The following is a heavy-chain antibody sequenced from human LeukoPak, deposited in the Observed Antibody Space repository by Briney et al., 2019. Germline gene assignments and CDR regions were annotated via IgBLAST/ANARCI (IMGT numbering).Heavy chain of an antibody. CDR1: GITLNNYG. CDR3: AKRGVVIRVILVGFHKEAYYFES. D-gene: IGHD3/OR15-3a*01. CDR2: ISDSGGST. V-gene: IGHV3-23*01. Sequence: GGSLRLSCAVSGITLNNYGMTWVRQAPGKGLEWVAGISDSGGSTKYADSVKGRFTISRDNPKNTLYLQMNSLRAEDTAVYFCAKRGVVIRVILVGFHKEAYYFESWGQGAPVTVSS. J-gene: IGHJ4*02.